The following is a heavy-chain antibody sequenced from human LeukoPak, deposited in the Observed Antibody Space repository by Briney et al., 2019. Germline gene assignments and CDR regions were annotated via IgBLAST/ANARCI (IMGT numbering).Heavy chain of an antibody. V-gene: IGHV1-2*06. Sequence: GASVKVSCKASGYTFTGYYMHWVRQAPGQGLEWMGRINPNSGGTNYAQKFQGRVTMTRDTSISTAYMELSRLRSDDTAVYYCARVGCSGGSCLTRVSSGDPYYYYGMDVWGQGTTVTVSS. D-gene: IGHD2-15*01. CDR1: GYTFTGYY. J-gene: IGHJ6*02. CDR2: INPNSGGT. CDR3: ARVGCSGGSCLTRVSSGDPYYYYGMDV.